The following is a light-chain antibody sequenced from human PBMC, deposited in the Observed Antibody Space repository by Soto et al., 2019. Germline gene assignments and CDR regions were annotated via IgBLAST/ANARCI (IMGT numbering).Light chain of an antibody. V-gene: IGLV2-14*01. Sequence: LTQPASVSGSPGQSITISCTGTSSDVGGSTYVSWYQQHPGRAPQLMIYEVNNRPSGVSDRFSGSKSGNTASLTISGLQAEDEADYYCSSYTSSSTPYVFGTGTKVTVL. CDR3: SSYTSSSTPYV. CDR1: SSDVGGSTY. CDR2: EVN. J-gene: IGLJ1*01.